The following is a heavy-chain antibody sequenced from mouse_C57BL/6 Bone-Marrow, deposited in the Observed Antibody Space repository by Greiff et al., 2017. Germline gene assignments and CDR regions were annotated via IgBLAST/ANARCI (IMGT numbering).Heavy chain of an antibody. CDR2: ISSGGSYT. Sequence: EVKLVESGGDLVKPGGSLKLSCAASGFTFSSYGMSWVRQTPDKRLEWVATISSGGSYTYYPDSVKGRFTISRDTAKNTLYLQMSSLKSEDTAMYYCARKGDYAMDYWGQGTSVTVSS. CDR3: ARKGDYAMDY. J-gene: IGHJ4*01. V-gene: IGHV5-6*02. CDR1: GFTFSSYG.